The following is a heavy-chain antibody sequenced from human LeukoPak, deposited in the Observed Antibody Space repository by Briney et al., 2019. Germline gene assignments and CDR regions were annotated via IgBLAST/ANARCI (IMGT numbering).Heavy chain of an antibody. CDR1: GSTFTSYY. CDR3: ASSWWELHEARFDY. CDR2: INPSGGST. V-gene: IGHV1-46*01. Sequence: ASVKVSCKASGSTFTSYYMHWVRQAPGQGLEWMGIINPSGGSTSYAQKFQGRVTMTRDMSTSTVYMELSSLRSEDTAVYYCASSWWELHEARFDYWGQGTLVTVSS. D-gene: IGHD1-26*01. J-gene: IGHJ4*02.